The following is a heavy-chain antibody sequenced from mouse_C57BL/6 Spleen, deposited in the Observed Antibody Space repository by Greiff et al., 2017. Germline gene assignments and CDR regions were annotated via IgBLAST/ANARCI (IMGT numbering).Heavy chain of an antibody. D-gene: IGHD2-5*01. CDR1: GFTFSDYG. Sequence: EVNVVESGGGLVKPGGSLKLSCAASGFTFSDYGMHWVRQAPEKGLEWVAYISSGSSTIYYADTVKGRFTISRYNDKNTLFLQMTSLSSKDTAMYYCASDSNSPFAYWGQGTLVTVSA. CDR3: ASDSNSPFAY. J-gene: IGHJ3*01. V-gene: IGHV5-17*01. CDR2: ISSGSSTI.